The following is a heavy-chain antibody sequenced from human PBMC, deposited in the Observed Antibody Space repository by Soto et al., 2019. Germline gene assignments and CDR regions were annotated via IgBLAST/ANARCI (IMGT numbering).Heavy chain of an antibody. J-gene: IGHJ6*02. CDR2: IYSGGST. Sequence: PGGSLRLSCAASGFTVSSNYMSWVRQAPGKGLEWVSVIYSGGSTYYADSVKGRFTISRDNSKNTLYLQMNSLRAEDTAVYYCARDHHSSGWYLNDYYYGMDVWGQGTTVTVSS. V-gene: IGHV3-53*01. D-gene: IGHD6-19*01. CDR3: ARDHHSSGWYLNDYYYGMDV. CDR1: GFTVSSNY.